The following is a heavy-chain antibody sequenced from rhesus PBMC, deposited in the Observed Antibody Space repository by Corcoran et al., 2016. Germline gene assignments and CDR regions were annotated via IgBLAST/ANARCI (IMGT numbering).Heavy chain of an antibody. D-gene: IGHD4-29*01. J-gene: IGHJ4*01. V-gene: IGHV1-138*01. CDR1: GYTFTDYY. CDR2: IKPKPAVS. Sequence: QVQLVQSGAEVKKPGSSVTVSCWTSGYTFTDYYITWVRQAPGQGLEWVGEIKPKPAVSDFAQKSQGRIIMTRYTSTSTADMKLTSLTSEDTAIYYCIRGGYGTVVDYWGQGVLVTVSS. CDR3: IRGGYGTVVDY.